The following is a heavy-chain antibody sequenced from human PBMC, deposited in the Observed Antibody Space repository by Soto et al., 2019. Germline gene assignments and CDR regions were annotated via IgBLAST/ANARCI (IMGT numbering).Heavy chain of an antibody. Sequence: EVQLVESGGGLVKPGGSLRLSCAASDFTISNAWMNWVRQAPGKGLEWVGRIKTKSEGEATDYAAPLKGRFTISRDDSKYTLFLQVNSLKTEDTAVYYCTTGSVEGVWGQGATVTVSS. V-gene: IGHV3-15*07. J-gene: IGHJ6*02. CDR3: TTGSVEGV. CDR1: DFTISNAW. D-gene: IGHD2-15*01. CDR2: IKTKSEGEAT.